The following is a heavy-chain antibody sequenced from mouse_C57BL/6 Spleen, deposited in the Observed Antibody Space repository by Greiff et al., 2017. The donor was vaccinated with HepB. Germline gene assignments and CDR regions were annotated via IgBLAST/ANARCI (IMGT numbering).Heavy chain of an antibody. V-gene: IGHV1-39*01. CDR3: ASRGVLRSLGAMDY. D-gene: IGHD1-1*01. J-gene: IGHJ4*01. CDR2: INPNYGTT. CDR1: GYSFTDYN. Sequence: EVQLQQSGPELVKPGASVKISCKASGYSFTDYNMNWVKQSNGKSLEWIGVINPNYGTTSYNQKFKGKATLTVDQSSSTAYMQLNSLTSEDSAVYYCASRGVLRSLGAMDYWGQGTSVTVSS.